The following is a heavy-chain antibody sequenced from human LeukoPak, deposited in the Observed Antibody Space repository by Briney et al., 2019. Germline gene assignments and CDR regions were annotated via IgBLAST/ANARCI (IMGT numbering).Heavy chain of an antibody. D-gene: IGHD3-22*01. CDR2: IVGSGGST. V-gene: IGHV3-23*01. J-gene: IGHJ4*02. CDR1: GFTFSGYA. Sequence: GGSLRLSCAASGFTFSGYAMSWVRQAPGKGLEWVSAIVGSGGSTYYADSVKGLFTISKDKSKNTLYLQMNSLKDEETAVYCRANWIYDSCGYYFDPLDYWGQGTLVTVSS. CDR3: ANWIYDSCGYYFDPLDY.